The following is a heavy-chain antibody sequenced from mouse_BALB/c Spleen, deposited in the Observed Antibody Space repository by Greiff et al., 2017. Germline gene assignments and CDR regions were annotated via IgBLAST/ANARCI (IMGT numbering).Heavy chain of an antibody. CDR2: IDTSDSYT. J-gene: IGHJ1*01. CDR1: GYTFTDYW. CDR3: ANSLLRLQYFDV. V-gene: IGHV1-69*01. D-gene: IGHD1-2*01. Sequence: VQLQQPGAELVMPGASVKMSCKASGYTFTDYWMHWVKQRPGQGLEWIGAIDTSDSYTSYNQKFKGKATLTVDESSSTAYMQLSSLTSEDSAVYYCANSLLRLQYFDVWGAGTTVTVSS.